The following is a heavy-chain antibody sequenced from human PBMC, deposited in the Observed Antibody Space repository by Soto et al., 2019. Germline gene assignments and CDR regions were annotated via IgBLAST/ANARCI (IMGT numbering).Heavy chain of an antibody. J-gene: IGHJ4*02. CDR3: ARDKITGLFDY. Sequence: QVQLQQWGAGLLKPSETLSLTCDIYGGSLRGYYWTWIRQPPGTGLEWIGEINHSGSTNYNPSLKSRVTISVDTSKNQFSLKLTSVTAADTAVYYCARDKITGLFDYWGQGTLVTVSS. CDR1: GGSLRGYY. V-gene: IGHV4-34*01. D-gene: IGHD2-8*02. CDR2: INHSGST.